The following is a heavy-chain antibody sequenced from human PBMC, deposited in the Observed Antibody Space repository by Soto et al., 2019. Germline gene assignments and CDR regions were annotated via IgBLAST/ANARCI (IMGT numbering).Heavy chain of an antibody. Sequence: QVQLQESGPGLVKPSETLSLTCTVSGGSISSDDWSWIRQPPGKGLEWIGYIYYSGSTNYNHSLKSRVTISVATSKNQFSLKLSSVTAADTALYSCASSWGGTFNYWGQGTLVTVSS. V-gene: IGHV4-59*01. CDR2: IYYSGST. J-gene: IGHJ4*02. CDR3: ASSWGGTFNY. D-gene: IGHD2-21*01. CDR1: GGSISSDD.